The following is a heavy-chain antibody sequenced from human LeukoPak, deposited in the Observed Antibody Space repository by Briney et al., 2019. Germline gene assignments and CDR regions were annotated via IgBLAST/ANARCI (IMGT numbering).Heavy chain of an antibody. V-gene: IGHV1-2*02. CDR2: INPDSGVT. D-gene: IGHD2-15*01. J-gene: IGHJ5*01. Sequence: RASVKVSCKASGYTFTAYYMHWVRQAPGQGLEWMGWINPDSGVTNHAQKFQGRVTMTRATSITTAYMELSRLRSDDTAIYYCARAYCSGGDCYSKSNFDSWGQGTLVTVSS. CDR1: GYTFTAYY. CDR3: ARAYCSGGDCYSKSNFDS.